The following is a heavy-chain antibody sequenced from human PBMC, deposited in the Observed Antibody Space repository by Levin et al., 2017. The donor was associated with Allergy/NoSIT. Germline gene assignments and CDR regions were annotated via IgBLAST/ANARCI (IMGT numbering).Heavy chain of an antibody. J-gene: IGHJ6*03. CDR3: ARSGPRGSGIPYYYMDV. V-gene: IGHV1-18*01. CDR2: ISAYNGNT. D-gene: IGHD3-10*01. CDR1: GYTFTSYG. Sequence: ASVKVSCKASGYTFTSYGISWVRQAPGQGLEWMGWISAYNGNTNYAQKLQGRVTMTTDTSTSTAYMELRSLRSDDTAVYYCARSGPRGSGIPYYYMDVWGKGTTVTVSS.